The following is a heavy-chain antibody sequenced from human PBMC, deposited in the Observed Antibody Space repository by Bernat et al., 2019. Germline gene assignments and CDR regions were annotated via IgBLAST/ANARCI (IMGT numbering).Heavy chain of an antibody. D-gene: IGHD3-22*01. CDR3: AKGIHPPDYYDSSGDEGPFDY. J-gene: IGHJ4*01. V-gene: IGHV3-9*01. Sequence: EVQLVESGGGLVQPGRSLSLSCAASGFTFDDYAMHWVRQAPGKGLEWVSGISWNSGSIGYAYSVKGRLTISRYNAKNSLYLLMNSLSAEDTALYYCAKGIHPPDYYDSSGDEGPFDYWDQGNLVTVSS. CDR2: ISWNSGSI. CDR1: GFTFDDYA.